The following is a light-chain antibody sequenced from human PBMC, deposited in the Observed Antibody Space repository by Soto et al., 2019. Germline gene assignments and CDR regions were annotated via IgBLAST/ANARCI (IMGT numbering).Light chain of an antibody. CDR1: QSVSSSY. CDR2: GAS. J-gene: IGKJ2*01. V-gene: IGKV3-20*01. Sequence: EIVLTQSPGTLSLSPGERATLSCRASQSVSSSYLDWYQQKPGQAPRVLIYGASSRATGIPDRFSGSGSGTDSTLTSRRLEPENFAVYYSQQYGSSRPNTFGQGTKLEIK. CDR3: QQYGSSRPNT.